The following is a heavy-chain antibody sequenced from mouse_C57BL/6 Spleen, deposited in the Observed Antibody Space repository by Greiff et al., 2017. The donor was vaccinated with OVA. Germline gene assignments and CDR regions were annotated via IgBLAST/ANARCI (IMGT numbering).Heavy chain of an antibody. CDR1: GFTFSSYT. V-gene: IGHV5-9*01. Sequence: EVMLVESGGGLVKPGGSLKLSCAASGFTFSSYTMSWVRQTPEKRLEWVATISGGGGNTYYPDSVKGRFTISRDNAKNTLYLQMSSLSSEDAALYYCARNYYGSRSGYFDVWGTGTTVTVSS. CDR2: ISGGGGNT. J-gene: IGHJ1*03. CDR3: ARNYYGSRSGYFDV. D-gene: IGHD1-1*01.